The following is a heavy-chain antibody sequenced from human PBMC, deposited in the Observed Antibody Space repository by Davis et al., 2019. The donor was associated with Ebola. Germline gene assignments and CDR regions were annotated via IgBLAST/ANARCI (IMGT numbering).Heavy chain of an antibody. CDR2: ISGSGGST. CDR3: AKDLGEEQWLIPVGFYFDY. J-gene: IGHJ4*02. CDR1: GFTFSSYA. Sequence: PGGSLRLSCAASGFTFSSYAMSWVRQAPGKGLEWVSAISGSGGSTYYADSVKGRFTISRDNSKNTLYLQMNSLRAEDTAVYYCAKDLGEEQWLIPVGFYFDYWGQGTLVTVSS. D-gene: IGHD6-19*01. V-gene: IGHV3-23*01.